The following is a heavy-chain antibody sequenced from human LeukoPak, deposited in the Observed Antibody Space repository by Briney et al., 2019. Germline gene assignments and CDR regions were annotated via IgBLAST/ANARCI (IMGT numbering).Heavy chain of an antibody. V-gene: IGHV3-21*01. CDR1: GFTFSSYS. CDR2: ISSSSSYI. CDR3: AREWDYGGNSFDY. D-gene: IGHD4-23*01. Sequence: GGSLRLSCAASGFTFSSYSMNWVRQAPGKGLEWVSSISSSSSYIYYADSVKGRFTISRDNAKNSLYLQMNSLGAEDTAVYYCAREWDYGGNSFDYWGQGTLVTVSS. J-gene: IGHJ4*02.